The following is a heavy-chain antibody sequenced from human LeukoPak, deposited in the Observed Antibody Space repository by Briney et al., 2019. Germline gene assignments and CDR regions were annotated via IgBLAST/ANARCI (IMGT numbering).Heavy chain of an antibody. V-gene: IGHV1-18*01. D-gene: IGHD4-11*01. J-gene: IGHJ4*02. CDR1: GYTFTSYG. Sequence: ASVKVSCKASGYTFTSYGISWVRQAPGQGLEWMGWISAYNGNTNYAQKLQGRVTMTIDTSTSTAYMELRSLRSDDTAVYYCARDRNGSGHSKSPFDYWGQGTLVTVSS. CDR3: ARDRNGSGHSKSPFDY. CDR2: ISAYNGNT.